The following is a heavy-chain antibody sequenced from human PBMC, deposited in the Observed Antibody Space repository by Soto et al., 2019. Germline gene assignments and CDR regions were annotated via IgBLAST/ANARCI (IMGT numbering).Heavy chain of an antibody. J-gene: IGHJ3*02. CDR2: ISSSSSTI. CDR1: GFTFSSYS. D-gene: IGHD2-15*01. CDR3: ARDLRPGYCSGGSCYVSAFDI. Sequence: GGSLRLSCAASGFTFSSYSMNWVRQAPGKGLEWVSYISSSSSTIYYADSVKGRFTISRDNAKNSLYLQMNSLRAEDTAVYYCARDLRPGYCSGGSCYVSAFDIWGQGTMVTVSS. V-gene: IGHV3-48*01.